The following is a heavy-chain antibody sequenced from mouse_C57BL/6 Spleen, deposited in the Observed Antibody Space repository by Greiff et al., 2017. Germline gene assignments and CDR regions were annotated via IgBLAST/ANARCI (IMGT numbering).Heavy chain of an antibody. CDR1: GYTFTSYW. V-gene: IGHV1-53*01. CDR3: ARGYYGSRRNYAMDY. CDR2: INPSNGGT. D-gene: IGHD1-1*01. J-gene: IGHJ4*01. Sequence: QVQLQQPGTELVKPGASVKLSCKASGYTFTSYWMHWVKQRPGQGLEWIGNINPSNGGTNYNEKFKSKATLTVDKSSSTAYMQLSSLTSEDSAVYDCARGYYGSRRNYAMDYWGQGTSVTVSS.